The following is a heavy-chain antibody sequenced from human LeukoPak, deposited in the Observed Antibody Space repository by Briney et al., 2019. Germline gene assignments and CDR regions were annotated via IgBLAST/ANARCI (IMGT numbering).Heavy chain of an antibody. CDR3: ARRADCTGNRCSGAFDF. J-gene: IGHJ4*02. Sequence: GESLKISCKGSGYSFTSYWIGWVRQMPGKGLEWMGIISPGDSNTRYSPSFQGQVTFSADKSITSAYLQWSSLKASDTAMYYCARRADCTGNRCSGAFDFWGQGTLLTVSS. CDR2: ISPGDSNT. V-gene: IGHV5-51*01. CDR1: GYSFTSYW. D-gene: IGHD2-8*02.